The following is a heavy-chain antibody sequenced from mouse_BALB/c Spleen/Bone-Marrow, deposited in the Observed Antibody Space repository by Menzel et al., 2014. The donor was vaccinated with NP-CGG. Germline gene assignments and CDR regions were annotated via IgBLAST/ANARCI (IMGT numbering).Heavy chain of an antibody. J-gene: IGHJ1*01. CDR1: GSTFSTFG. Sequence: EVQLVESGGGLVQPGGSRKLSCAASGSTFSTFGMHWVRQAPEKGLEWVAYISSGSTAIFYADTLKGRFTISRDNPENTLFLQMTSLRSGDTAMYYCARGGNWDDFDVWGAGTTVTVSS. CDR3: ARGGNWDDFDV. V-gene: IGHV5-17*02. CDR2: ISSGSTAI. D-gene: IGHD4-1*01.